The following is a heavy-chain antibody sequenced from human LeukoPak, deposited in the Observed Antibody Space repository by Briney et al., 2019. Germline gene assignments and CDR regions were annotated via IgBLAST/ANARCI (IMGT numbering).Heavy chain of an antibody. J-gene: IGHJ6*02. Sequence: GASVKVSCNASGYTFTGYYMHWVRQAPGQGLEWMGWINPNSGGTNYAQKLQGRVTMTTDTSTSTAYMELRSLRSDDTAVYYCARAGRDYGGLYYYYGMDVWGQGTTVTVSS. CDR2: INPNSGGT. CDR3: ARAGRDYGGLYYYYGMDV. V-gene: IGHV1-2*02. D-gene: IGHD4-23*01. CDR1: GYTFTGYY.